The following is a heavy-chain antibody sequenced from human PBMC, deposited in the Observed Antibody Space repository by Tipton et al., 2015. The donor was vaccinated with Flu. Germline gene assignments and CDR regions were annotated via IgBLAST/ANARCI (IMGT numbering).Heavy chain of an antibody. V-gene: IGHV4-38-2*01. CDR2: IYHSGST. Sequence: TLSLTYAVSGYSISSGYYWGWIRQPPGKGLEWIGSIYHSGSTYYNPSLKSRVTISVDMSKNQFSLKLSSVTAADTAVYYCAGQRLILDDSSGYYDYWGQGTLVTVSS. J-gene: IGHJ4*02. CDR1: GYSISSGYY. D-gene: IGHD3-22*01. CDR3: AGQRLILDDSSGYYDY.